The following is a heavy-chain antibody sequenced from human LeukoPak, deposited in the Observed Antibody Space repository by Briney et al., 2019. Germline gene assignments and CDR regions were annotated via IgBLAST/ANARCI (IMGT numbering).Heavy chain of an antibody. CDR1: GGSISSGGYY. J-gene: IGHJ5*02. Sequence: SQTLSLTCTVSGGSISSGGYYWSWIRQHPGKGLEWIGYIYYSGSTYYNPSLKSRVIISVDTSKNQFSLKLSSVTAADTAVYYCARGSSPANWFDPWGQGTLVTVSS. V-gene: IGHV4-31*03. CDR3: ARGSSPANWFDP. D-gene: IGHD6-6*01. CDR2: IYYSGST.